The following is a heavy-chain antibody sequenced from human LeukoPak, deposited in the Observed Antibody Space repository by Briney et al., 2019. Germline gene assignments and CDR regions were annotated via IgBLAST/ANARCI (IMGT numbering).Heavy chain of an antibody. CDR1: GFTFSSYW. V-gene: IGHV3-74*01. J-gene: IGHJ5*02. Sequence: GGSLRLSCAASGFTFSSYWMHWVRHAPGKGLVWVSRINSDGSSTSYADSVKGRFTISRDNAKNTLYLQMNSLRAEDTAVYYCARERYYYDSSGTYNWFDPWGQGTLVTVSS. D-gene: IGHD3-22*01. CDR2: INSDGSST. CDR3: ARERYYYDSSGTYNWFDP.